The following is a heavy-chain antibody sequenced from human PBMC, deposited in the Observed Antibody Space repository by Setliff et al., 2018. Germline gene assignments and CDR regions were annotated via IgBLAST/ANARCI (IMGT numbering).Heavy chain of an antibody. V-gene: IGHV4-38-2*02. CDR1: GGSIISDYY. CDR3: ATLLANYGSGMDV. D-gene: IGHD3-10*01. CDR2: IFQSGNT. Sequence: SETLSLTCTVSGGSIISDYYWVWIRQPPGRGLEWIGSIFQSGNTYYNPSLKSRVTISVDTSKNQFSLKVNSVTAADTAVYYCATLLANYGSGMDVWGQGTTVTVSS. J-gene: IGHJ6*02.